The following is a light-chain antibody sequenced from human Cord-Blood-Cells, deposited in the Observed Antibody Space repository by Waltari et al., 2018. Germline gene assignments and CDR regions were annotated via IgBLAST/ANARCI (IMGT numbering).Light chain of an antibody. V-gene: IGLV2-23*02. CDR3: CSYAGSSTSV. J-gene: IGLJ2*01. CDR1: SSAVGSYNL. Sequence: QSALTQPASVSGSPGQSITIPCTGTSSAVGSYNLVSWYQQHPGKAPKLMIYEVSKRPSGVSNRFSGSKSGNTASLTISGLQAEDEADYYCCSYAGSSTSVFGGGTKLTVL. CDR2: EVS.